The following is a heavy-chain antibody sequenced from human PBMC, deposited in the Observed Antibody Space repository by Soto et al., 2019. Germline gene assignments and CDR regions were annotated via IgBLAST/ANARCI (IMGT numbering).Heavy chain of an antibody. D-gene: IGHD2-21*01. Sequence: QVQLVESGGGVIQPGKSLRLSCLAYGFAFSTYGMHWVRQAPGKGLEWVAVIWADGSRQFYGDSVKGRFTISRDNSKNTLYLQMNSLRVVAMAVYYCVGGPGAWGLSDYWGQGTLVTVSP. CDR1: GFAFSTYG. V-gene: IGHV3-33*08. CDR2: IWADGSRQ. CDR3: VGGPGAWGLSDY. J-gene: IGHJ4*02.